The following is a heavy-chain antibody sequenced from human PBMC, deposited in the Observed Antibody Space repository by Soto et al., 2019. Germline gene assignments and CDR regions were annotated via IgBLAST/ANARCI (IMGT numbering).Heavy chain of an antibody. D-gene: IGHD3-10*01. CDR3: AKHGELLWFGEGVDI. CDR1: GFTFSSYA. CDR2: TSGSGGST. Sequence: GGSLRLSCAASGFTFSSYAMSWVRQAPGKGLEWVSATSGSGGSTYYADSVKGRFTISRDNSKNTLYLQMNSLRAEDTAVYYCAKHGELLWFGEGVDIWGQGTMVTVSS. J-gene: IGHJ3*02. V-gene: IGHV3-23*01.